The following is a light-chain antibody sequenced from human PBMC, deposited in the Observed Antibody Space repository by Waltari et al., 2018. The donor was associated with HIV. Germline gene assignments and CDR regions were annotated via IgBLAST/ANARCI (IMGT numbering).Light chain of an antibody. CDR2: AAS. J-gene: IGKJ2*01. CDR3: QQYNDWPWFT. Sequence: EIVMTQSPATHSVPPGKTATLSCRASQSVSRNLAWYQQKAGQTPRLLIYAASTRATGIPPRFSGSGSGTRFVLTSTSLQPEDVAVYYCQQYNDWPWFTFGQGTKLEIK. CDR1: QSVSRN. V-gene: IGKV3-15*01.